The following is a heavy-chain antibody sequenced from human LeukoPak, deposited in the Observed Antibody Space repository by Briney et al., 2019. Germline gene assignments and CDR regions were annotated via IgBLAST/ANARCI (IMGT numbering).Heavy chain of an antibody. CDR3: ARRPHYYDSIAYSY. Sequence: GGSLRLSCAASGFTFSNYYMSWIRQAPGKGLEGVSYISSSGSSISYADSVKGRFTISRDNAKNSLYLQMNSLRADDTAVYYCARRPHYYDSIAYSYWGQGTLVTVSS. V-gene: IGHV3-11*01. J-gene: IGHJ4*02. CDR1: GFTFSNYY. D-gene: IGHD3-22*01. CDR2: ISSSGSSI.